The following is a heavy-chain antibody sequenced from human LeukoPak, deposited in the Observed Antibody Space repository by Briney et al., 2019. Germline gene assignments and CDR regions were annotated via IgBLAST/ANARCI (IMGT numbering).Heavy chain of an antibody. D-gene: IGHD3-10*01. CDR1: GFTFSSYW. Sequence: GGSLRLSCAASGFTFSSYWMHWVRQARGKGLVGVSRINSDGSSTSYAESVKGRFTISRDNAKNPLYLQMNSLRAEDTAVYYCARANYYGSGRAAFDIWGQGTMVTVSS. V-gene: IGHV3-74*01. J-gene: IGHJ3*02. CDR3: ARANYYGSGRAAFDI. CDR2: INSDGSST.